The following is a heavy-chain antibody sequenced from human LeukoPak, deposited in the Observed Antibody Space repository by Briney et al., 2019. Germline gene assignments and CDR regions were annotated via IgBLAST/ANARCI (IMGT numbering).Heavy chain of an antibody. CDR1: CGYFSGYD. CDR3: ARDKFCSDTGSCNIGLFDF. CDR2: INHRGSS. Sequence: NSSETLSLTCCVFCGYFSGYDWTWLRQPPGKGLEWIGQINHRGSSHYNPSLRSRVTISVDTSKTQFSLKLTSVTAADTAVYYCARDKFCSDTGSCNIGLFDFWGQGALVTVSS. J-gene: IGHJ4*02. D-gene: IGHD2-15*01. V-gene: IGHV4-34*01.